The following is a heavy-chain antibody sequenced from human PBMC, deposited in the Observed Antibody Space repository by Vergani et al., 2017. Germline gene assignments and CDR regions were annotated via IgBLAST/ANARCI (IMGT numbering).Heavy chain of an antibody. V-gene: IGHV4-59*01. CDR2: IYYMGST. D-gene: IGHD3-10*01. CDR3: ARGPESESGYYYYYYMDV. J-gene: IGHJ6*03. Sequence: QVQLQESGPGLVKPSETLSLTCTVSGSSISIYYWRWLRQPPGTGLEWIGYIYYMGSTNYNPSLKSRVTIAVDTSKNQFSLKLSTVTAADTAVYYCARGPESESGYYYYYYMDVWGKGTTVTVSS. CDR1: GSSISIYY.